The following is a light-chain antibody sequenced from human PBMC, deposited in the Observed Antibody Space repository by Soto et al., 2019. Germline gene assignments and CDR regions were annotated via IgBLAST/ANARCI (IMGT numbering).Light chain of an antibody. CDR2: GVF. CDR1: QSVRSNY. J-gene: IGKJ2*01. Sequence: ETVLTQPPGTVSLSPGERATLSCTTSQSVRSNYLAWYQQKPGQAPRLLIYGVFSRATGIPDRFSGSGSGTDFTLTISGLEPEDSAVYYCQHYDGSPRTFGQGTKLEI. V-gene: IGKV3-20*01. CDR3: QHYDGSPRT.